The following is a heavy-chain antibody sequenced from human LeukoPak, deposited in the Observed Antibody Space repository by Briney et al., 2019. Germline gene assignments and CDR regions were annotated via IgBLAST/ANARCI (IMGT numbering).Heavy chain of an antibody. V-gene: IGHV3-49*04. CDR1: GFSFGDYA. Sequence: PGGSLRLSCTTSGFSFGDYAMSWVRQAPGKGLEWVGLIRSKAYGGTAEYAASVKGRFSISRDDSKSIAYLQMNSLTTEDTAMYFCARGLTVTGAKYYSDSWGQRTLVTVSS. D-gene: IGHD3-22*01. CDR3: ARGLTVTGAKYYSDS. CDR2: IRSKAYGGTA. J-gene: IGHJ4*02.